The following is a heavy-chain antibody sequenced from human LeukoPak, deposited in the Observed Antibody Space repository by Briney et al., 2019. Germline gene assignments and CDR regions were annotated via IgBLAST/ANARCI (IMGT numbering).Heavy chain of an antibody. CDR2: INPNSGGT. V-gene: IGHV1-2*02. Sequence: ASVKVSCKASGYTFTGYYMHWVQQAPGQGLEWMGWINPNSGGTNYAQKFQGRVTMTRDTSISTAYMELSRLRSDDTAVYYCARKGPNYYGMDVWGQGTTVTVSS. CDR1: GYTFTGYY. J-gene: IGHJ6*02. CDR3: ARKGPNYYGMDV.